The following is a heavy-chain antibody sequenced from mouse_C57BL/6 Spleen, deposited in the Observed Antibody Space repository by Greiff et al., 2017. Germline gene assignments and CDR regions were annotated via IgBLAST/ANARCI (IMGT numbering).Heavy chain of an antibody. CDR2: IYPGDGDT. V-gene: IGHV1-80*01. Sequence: VQLQESGAELVKPGASVKISCKASGYAFSSYWMNWVKQRPGKGLEWIGQIYPGDGDTNYNGKFKGKATLTADKSSSTAYMQLSSLTSEDSAVYFCARSNYGSSQGFAYWGQGTLVTVSA. CDR3: ARSNYGSSQGFAY. CDR1: GYAFSSYW. J-gene: IGHJ3*01. D-gene: IGHD1-1*01.